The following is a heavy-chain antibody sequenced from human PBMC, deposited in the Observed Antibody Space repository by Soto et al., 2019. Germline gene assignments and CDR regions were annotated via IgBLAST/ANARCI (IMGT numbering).Heavy chain of an antibody. CDR2: IRSKANSYAT. CDR3: AKGVPGIAVAGTGYFQH. CDR1: GFTFSGSA. Sequence: GGSLRLSCAASGFTFSGSAMHWVRQASGKGLEWVGRIRSKANSYATAYAASGKGRFTISRDDSKNTAYLQMNSLKTEDTAVYYCAKGVPGIAVAGTGYFQHWGHGTLVTVS. D-gene: IGHD6-19*01. J-gene: IGHJ1*01. V-gene: IGHV3-73*01.